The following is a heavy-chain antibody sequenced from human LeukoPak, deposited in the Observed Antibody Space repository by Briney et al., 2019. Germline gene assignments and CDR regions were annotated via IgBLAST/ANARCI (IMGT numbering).Heavy chain of an antibody. CDR3: TRGLQGPDY. V-gene: IGHV3-74*01. CDR2: INNDGSST. J-gene: IGHJ4*02. D-gene: IGHD5-24*01. CDR1: GFTFSSYW. Sequence: RGSLRLSCAASGFTFSSYWMHWVRQASGKGLAWVSRINNDGSSTVYADSVKGRFTISRDNAKNTLYLQMTSLRPEDTAVYYCTRGLQGPDYWGQGTLVTVSP.